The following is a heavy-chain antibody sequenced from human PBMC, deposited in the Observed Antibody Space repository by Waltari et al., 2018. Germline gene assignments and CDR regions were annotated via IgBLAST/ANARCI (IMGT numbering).Heavy chain of an antibody. CDR1: GGSISSGSYY. CDR2: IYTSGST. Sequence: QVQLQQWGAGLLKPSETLSLTCTVSGGSISSGSYYWSWIRQPAGKGLEWIGRIYTSGSTNYNPSLKSRVTISVDTSKNQFSLKLSSVTAADTAVYYCARESAHVRANFLDDYWGQGTLVTVSS. V-gene: IGHV4-61*02. J-gene: IGHJ4*02. CDR3: ARESAHVRANFLDDY.